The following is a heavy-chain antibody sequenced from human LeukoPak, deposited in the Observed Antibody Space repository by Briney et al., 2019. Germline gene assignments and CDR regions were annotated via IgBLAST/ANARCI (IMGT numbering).Heavy chain of an antibody. CDR1: GSTFSSYS. CDR3: ARSDMIVVPIDMDV. CDR2: ISSSSSYI. D-gene: IGHD3-22*01. V-gene: IGHV3-21*01. Sequence: GGSLRLSCAASGSTFSSYSMNWVRQAPGKGLEWVSSISSSSSYIYYADSVKGRFTISRDNAKNSLYLQMNSLRAEDTAVYYCARSDMIVVPIDMDVWGKGTTVTVSS. J-gene: IGHJ6*03.